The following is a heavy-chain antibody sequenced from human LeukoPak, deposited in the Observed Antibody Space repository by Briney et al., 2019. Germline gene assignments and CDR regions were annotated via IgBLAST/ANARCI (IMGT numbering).Heavy chain of an antibody. D-gene: IGHD2-15*01. CDR1: GFTFSSYA. J-gene: IGHJ4*02. CDR3: AKDRSRYCSGGSCYSAFDY. Sequence: GGSPRLSCAASGFTFSSYAMSWVRQAPGKGLEWVSAISGSGGSTYYADSVKGRFTISRDNSKNTLYLQMNSLRAEDTAVYYCAKDRSRYCSGGSCYSAFDYWGQGTLVTVSS. V-gene: IGHV3-23*01. CDR2: ISGSGGST.